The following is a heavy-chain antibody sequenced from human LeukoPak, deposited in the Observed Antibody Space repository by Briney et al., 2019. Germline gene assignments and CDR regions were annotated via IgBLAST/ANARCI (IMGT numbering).Heavy chain of an antibody. J-gene: IGHJ4*02. CDR3: ATGYYGRGYFDY. CDR1: GGSISSSNW. CDR2: IYHSGST. V-gene: IGHV4-4*02. Sequence: SGTLSLTCAVSGGSISSSNWWSWVRPPPGKGLEWIGEIYHSGSTNYNQSLKSRVTISVDKSKNQFSLKLSSVTAADTAVYYCATGYYGRGYFDYWGQGTLVTVSS. D-gene: IGHD3-9*01.